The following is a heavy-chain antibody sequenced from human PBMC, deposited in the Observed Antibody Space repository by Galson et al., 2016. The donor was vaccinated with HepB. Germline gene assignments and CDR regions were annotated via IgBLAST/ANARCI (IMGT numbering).Heavy chain of an antibody. CDR2: IYQTEST. CDR3: GRENDEIWSGMIDS. Sequence: SETLSLTCTVSGGSIRSDNWWIWVRQSPGKGLEWIGGIYQTESTSYNPSLESRVTISLDTSKNHFSLELRDVTAADTATYYCGRENDEIWSGMIDSWGQGTLVIVSS. CDR1: GGSIRSDNW. V-gene: IGHV4-4*02. D-gene: IGHD3-3*01. J-gene: IGHJ4*02.